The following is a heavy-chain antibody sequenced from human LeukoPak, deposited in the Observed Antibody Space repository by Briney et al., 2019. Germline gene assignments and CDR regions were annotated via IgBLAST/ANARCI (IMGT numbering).Heavy chain of an antibody. CDR1: GFTFSNYW. D-gene: IGHD3-22*01. Sequence: GGSLRLSCAASGFTFSNYWMNWVRQAPGKGLEWVANIKQDRSEKYYVDSVKGRFTISRDNGKNSLYLQMNSLRAEDTAVYYCAKAVVPVISQHYFDYWGQGTLVTVSS. CDR2: IKQDRSEK. CDR3: AKAVVPVISQHYFDY. V-gene: IGHV3-7*01. J-gene: IGHJ4*02.